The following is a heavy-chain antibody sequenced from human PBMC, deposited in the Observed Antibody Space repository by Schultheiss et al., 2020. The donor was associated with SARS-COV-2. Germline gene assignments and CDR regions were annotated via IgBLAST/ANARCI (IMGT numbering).Heavy chain of an antibody. CDR2: ISSSSSTI. V-gene: IGHV3-48*04. J-gene: IGHJ5*02. CDR3: CGWFDP. Sequence: GGSLRLSCAASGFTFSSYWMHWVRQVPGKGLVWVSYISSSSSTIYYADSVKGRFTISRDNAKNSLYLQMNSLRAEDTAVYYCCGWFDPWGQGTLVTVSS. CDR1: GFTFSSYW.